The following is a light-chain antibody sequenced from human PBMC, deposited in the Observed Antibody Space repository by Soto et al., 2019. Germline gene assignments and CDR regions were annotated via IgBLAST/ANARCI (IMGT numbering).Light chain of an antibody. CDR1: QSVGSS. J-gene: IGKJ1*01. CDR3: QQRSNWLRT. CDR2: DAS. V-gene: IGKV3-11*01. Sequence: EIVLTQSPATLSLSPGERGSLSCRASQSVGSSLAWYQQKPGQAPRLLIYDASNRATGIPARFSGSGSGTDFTLTISSLEPEDFAVYYCQQRSNWLRTFGQGTKVEIK.